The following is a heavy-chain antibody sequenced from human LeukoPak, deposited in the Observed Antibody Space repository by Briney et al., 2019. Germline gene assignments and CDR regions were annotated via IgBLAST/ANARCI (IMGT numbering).Heavy chain of an antibody. V-gene: IGHV1-18*01. D-gene: IGHD6-19*01. CDR2: ISAYNGNT. Sequence: GASVKVTCKASGDTFSSYAISWVRQAPGQGLEWMGWISAYNGNTNYAQKLQGRVTMTTDTSTSTADMELRSLRSDDTAVYYCARVGGAVAGGGDYWGQGTLVTVSS. CDR3: ARVGGAVAGGGDY. CDR1: GDTFSSYA. J-gene: IGHJ4*02.